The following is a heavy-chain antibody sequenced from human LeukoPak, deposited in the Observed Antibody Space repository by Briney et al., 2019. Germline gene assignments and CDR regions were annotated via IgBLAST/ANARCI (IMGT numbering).Heavy chain of an antibody. CDR1: GFIFTNYF. V-gene: IGHV3-7*01. CDR3: ARDDSSGWYFFNY. D-gene: IGHD6-19*01. J-gene: IGHJ4*02. CDR2: IKHDGSEK. Sequence: GGSLRLSCAASGFIFTNYFMSWVRQAPGKGLEWVASIKHDGSEKYYVDSVKGRFTISRDSSKNTLYLQMNSLRPEDTALYYCARDDSSGWYFFNYWGQGTLVTVSS.